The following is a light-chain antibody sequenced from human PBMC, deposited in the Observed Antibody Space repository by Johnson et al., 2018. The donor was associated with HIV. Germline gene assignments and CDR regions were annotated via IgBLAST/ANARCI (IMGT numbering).Light chain of an antibody. J-gene: IGLJ1*01. CDR2: ENN. CDR1: SSNIGNNY. Sequence: VLTQPPSVSAAPGQKVTISCSGSSSNIGNNYVSWYQQLPGTAPKLLIYENNKRPSGIPDRFSGSKSGTSATLGITGLQTGDEADYYCGTWDSSLSTYVCGTGTKVTVL. V-gene: IGLV1-51*02. CDR3: GTWDSSLSTYV.